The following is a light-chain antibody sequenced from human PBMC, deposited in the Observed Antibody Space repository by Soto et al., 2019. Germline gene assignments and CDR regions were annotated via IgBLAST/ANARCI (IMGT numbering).Light chain of an antibody. Sequence: QSVLTQPPSVSGAPGQRVTISCTASNSNIGAGYAVNWYQQFPGTAPKLLIYDNYNRPSGVPDRISGSKSGTSASLAITGLQAEDEADYYCQSYDSSLSVVIFGGGTKPTVL. V-gene: IGLV1-40*01. CDR2: DNY. CDR1: NSNIGAGYA. J-gene: IGLJ2*01. CDR3: QSYDSSLSVVI.